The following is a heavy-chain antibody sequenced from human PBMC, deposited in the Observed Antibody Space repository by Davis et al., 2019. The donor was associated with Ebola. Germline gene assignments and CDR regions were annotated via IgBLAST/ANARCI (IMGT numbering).Heavy chain of an antibody. CDR3: ARRSAPWYFDL. CDR2: IYPGDSDT. CDR1: GNSFTSHW. V-gene: IGHV5-51*01. J-gene: IGHJ2*01. Sequence: GESLKISCKDSGNSFTSHWIGWVRQMSGKGLEWMGIIYPGDSDTRYSPSFQGQVTISADKSISTAYLQWSSLKASDTAMYYCARRSAPWYFDLWGRGTLVTVSS.